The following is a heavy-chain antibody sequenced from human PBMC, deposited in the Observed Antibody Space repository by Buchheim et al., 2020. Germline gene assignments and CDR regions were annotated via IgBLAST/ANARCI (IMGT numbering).Heavy chain of an antibody. J-gene: IGHJ4*02. CDR1: GYTFTSYG. Sequence: QVQLAQSGPEVKKPGASVKVSCKASGYTFTSYGITWVRQAPGQGLEWLGWVSAQNGRTDFAEKVQGRVTMTTDTSTSKAYMELRNLRSDDRAVYYCARGSVTVDYWGQGTL. D-gene: IGHD2-21*02. CDR3: ARGSVTVDY. V-gene: IGHV1-18*01. CDR2: VSAQNGRT.